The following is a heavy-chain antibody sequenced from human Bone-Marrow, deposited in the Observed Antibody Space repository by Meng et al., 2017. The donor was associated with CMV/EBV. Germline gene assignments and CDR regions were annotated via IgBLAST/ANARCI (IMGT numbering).Heavy chain of an antibody. CDR2: IKQDGSEK. CDR1: GFTFSSYW. V-gene: IGHV3-7*01. CDR3: ARGEVSSYYGMDV. J-gene: IGHJ6*02. Sequence: GESLKISCAASGFTFSSYWMSWVRQAPGKGLEWVANIKQDGSEKYYVDSVKGRFTISRDNAKNSLYLQMNSLRAEDTAVYYCARGEVSSYYGMDVWGQGTTVTVSS.